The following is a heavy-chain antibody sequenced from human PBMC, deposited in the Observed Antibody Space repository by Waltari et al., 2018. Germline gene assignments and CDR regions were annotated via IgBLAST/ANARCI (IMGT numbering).Heavy chain of an antibody. CDR3: AKGLTVTTSLMDY. D-gene: IGHD4-17*01. J-gene: IGHJ4*02. Sequence: EVQLVESGGGLVQPGRSLRLSCAASGFTFDDYAMHWVRQAPGKGLEWVSGISWNSGSIGYADSVKGRFTISRDNAKNSLYLQMNSLRAEDTALYYCAKGLTVTTSLMDYWGQGTLVTVSS. CDR2: ISWNSGSI. V-gene: IGHV3-9*01. CDR1: GFTFDDYA.